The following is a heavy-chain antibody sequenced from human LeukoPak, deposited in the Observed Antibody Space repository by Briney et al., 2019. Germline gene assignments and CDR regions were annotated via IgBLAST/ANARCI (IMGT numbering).Heavy chain of an antibody. CDR1: GGSISSSSYY. Sequence: SETLSLTCTVSGGSISSSSYYWGWIRQPPGKGLEWIGSIYYSGSTYYNPSLKSRVTISVDTSKNQFSLKLSSVTAADTAVYYCARHRLSSGWYSVDLLFDYWGQGTLVTVSS. J-gene: IGHJ4*02. CDR2: IYYSGST. CDR3: ARHRLSSGWYSVDLLFDY. D-gene: IGHD6-19*01. V-gene: IGHV4-39*07.